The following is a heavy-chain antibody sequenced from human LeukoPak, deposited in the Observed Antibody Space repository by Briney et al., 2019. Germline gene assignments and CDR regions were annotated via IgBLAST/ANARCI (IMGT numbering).Heavy chain of an antibody. CDR2: ISAYNGNT. CDR3: ARLTWELLDNYFDY. J-gene: IGHJ4*02. V-gene: IGHV1-18*01. Sequence: SSVKVSCKASGYTFTSYGISWVRQAPGQGLEWMGWISAYNGNTNYAQKLQGRVTMTTDTSTSTAYMELRSLRSDDTAVHYCARLTWELLDNYFDYWGQGTLVTVSS. CDR1: GYTFTSYG. D-gene: IGHD1-26*01.